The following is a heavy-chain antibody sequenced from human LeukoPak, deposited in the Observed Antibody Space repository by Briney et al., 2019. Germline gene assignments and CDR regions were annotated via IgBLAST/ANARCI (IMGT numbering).Heavy chain of an antibody. Sequence: GGSLRLSCAASGFTFSSYSMKWVRQAPGEGLEWVSSISSSSSYIYYADSVKGRSTISRDNAKNSLYLQMNSLRAEDTAVYYCARDRGSYSFDYWGQGTLVTVSS. J-gene: IGHJ4*02. D-gene: IGHD1-26*01. CDR2: ISSSSSYI. CDR3: ARDRGSYSFDY. V-gene: IGHV3-21*01. CDR1: GFTFSSYS.